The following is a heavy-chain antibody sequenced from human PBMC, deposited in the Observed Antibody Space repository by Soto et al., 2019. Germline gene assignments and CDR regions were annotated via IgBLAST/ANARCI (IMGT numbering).Heavy chain of an antibody. J-gene: IGHJ4*02. D-gene: IGHD5-18*01. V-gene: IGHV4-34*01. CDR2: INHSGGT. Sequence: SETLSLTCAVYGGSFSGYYWSWIRQPPGKGLEWIGEINHSGGTNYNPSLKSRVTISVDTSKNQFSLKLSSVTAADTAVYYCARERGYSYGSHFDYWGQGTLVTVS. CDR1: GGSFSGYY. CDR3: ARERGYSYGSHFDY.